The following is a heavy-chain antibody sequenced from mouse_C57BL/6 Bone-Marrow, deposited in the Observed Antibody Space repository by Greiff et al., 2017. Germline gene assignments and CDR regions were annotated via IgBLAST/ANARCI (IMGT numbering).Heavy chain of an antibody. CDR3: ARWGLRRFYAMDY. Sequence: VQLVESGAELAKPGASVKLSCKASGYTFTSYWMHWVKQRPGQGLEWIGYINPSSGYTKYNQKFKDKATLTADKSSSTAYMQLSSLTYEDSAVYYCARWGLRRFYAMDYWGQGTSVTVSS. CDR2: INPSSGYT. V-gene: IGHV1-7*01. CDR1: GYTFTSYW. D-gene: IGHD2-4*01. J-gene: IGHJ4*01.